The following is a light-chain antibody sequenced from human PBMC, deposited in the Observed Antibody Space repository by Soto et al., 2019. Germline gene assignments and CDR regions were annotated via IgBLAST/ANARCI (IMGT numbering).Light chain of an antibody. J-gene: IGKJ2*01. CDR1: QSISNY. CDR3: QQSYTTPRRT. Sequence: DIQMTQSPSSLSASVGDRVTITCRASQSISNYLNWYQQKPGKAPKVLIYAASSLQSGVPSRFSGSGSGTDFTLTISSLQPEDFATYYCQQSYTTPRRTFCQGTKLESK. CDR2: AAS. V-gene: IGKV1-39*01.